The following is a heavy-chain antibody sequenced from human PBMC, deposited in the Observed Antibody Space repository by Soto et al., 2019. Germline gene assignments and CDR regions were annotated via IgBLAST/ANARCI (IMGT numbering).Heavy chain of an antibody. D-gene: IGHD2-15*01. Sequence: PSETLSLTCTVSGGSVNSPNYYWGWIRQPPGKGLEWIGSIYNSATTYYNPSLKTRVTISADTSRNQFSLNLRSVTAADTAMYYCGRVVIAATRNPDFDYWGQGALVTVSS. CDR2: IYNSATT. J-gene: IGHJ4*02. CDR3: GRVVIAATRNPDFDY. CDR1: GGSVNSPNYY. V-gene: IGHV4-39*01.